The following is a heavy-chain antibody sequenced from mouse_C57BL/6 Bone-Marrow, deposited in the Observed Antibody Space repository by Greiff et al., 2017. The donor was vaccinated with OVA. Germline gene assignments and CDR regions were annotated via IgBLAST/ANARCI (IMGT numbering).Heavy chain of an antibody. CDR2: IRSKSSTYAT. J-gene: IGHJ3*01. CDR3: VRGVDYAFAY. Sequence: EVQGVESGGGLVQPKGSLKLSCAASGFTFNTYAMHWVRQAPGKGLEWVARIRSKSSTYATYYADSVKDSFTISRDDSQSMLYRQMNNLKTEDTGMYYCVRGVDYAFAYWGQGTLVTVSA. D-gene: IGHD2-4*01. CDR1: GFTFNTYA. V-gene: IGHV10-3*01.